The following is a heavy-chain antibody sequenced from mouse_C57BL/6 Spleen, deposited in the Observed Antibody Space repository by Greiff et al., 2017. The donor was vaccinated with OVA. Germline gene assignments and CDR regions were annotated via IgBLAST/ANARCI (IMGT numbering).Heavy chain of an antibody. CDR2: IRNKANGYTT. CDR3: ARYYAPTYAMDY. J-gene: IGHJ4*01. CDR1: GFTFTDYY. Sequence: DVQLVESGGGLVQPGGSLSLSCAASGFTFTDYYMSWVRQPPGKALEWLGFIRNKANGYTTEYSASVKGRFTISRDNSQSILYLQMNALRAEDSATYYCARYYAPTYAMDYWGQGTSVTVSS. V-gene: IGHV7-3*01. D-gene: IGHD6-5*01.